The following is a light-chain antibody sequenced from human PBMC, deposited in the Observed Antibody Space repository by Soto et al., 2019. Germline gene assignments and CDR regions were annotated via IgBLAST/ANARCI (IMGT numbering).Light chain of an antibody. CDR3: QQYGSSRT. V-gene: IGKV3-20*01. J-gene: IGKJ1*01. Sequence: ENLLSQFPSPLSFSPGERAPLSFRASQSVSSSYLAWYQQKPGQAPRLLIYDASTRATGIPDRFSGSGSGTDFSLTISRLESEDFAVYFCQQYGSSRTFGLGTKVDIK. CDR1: QSVSSSY. CDR2: DAS.